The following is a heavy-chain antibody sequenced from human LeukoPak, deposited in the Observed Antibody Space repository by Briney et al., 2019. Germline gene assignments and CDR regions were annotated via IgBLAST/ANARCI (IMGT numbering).Heavy chain of an antibody. Sequence: PGGSLRLSCAASGFTFSRNWMIWVRQAPGKRLEWVANINQDGSEKYYVDSVKGRFTISRDNAKNSLFLQMNSLRAEDTAVDYCARVGSGNFLGAFDIWGQGTMVTVSS. CDR3: ARVGSGNFLGAFDI. CDR1: GFTFSRNW. J-gene: IGHJ3*02. D-gene: IGHD1-26*01. V-gene: IGHV3-7*03. CDR2: INQDGSEK.